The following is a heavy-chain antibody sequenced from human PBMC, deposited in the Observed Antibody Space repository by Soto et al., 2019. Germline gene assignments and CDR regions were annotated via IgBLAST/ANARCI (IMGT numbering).Heavy chain of an antibody. CDR2: VTNDGGSK. CDR3: SYDTFGDKDF. J-gene: IGHJ4*02. V-gene: IGHV3-30*03. CDR1: GFTFSSYG. D-gene: IGHD3-9*01. Sequence: GGSLRLSCAASGFTFSSYGMHWVRQAPGKGLEWVALVTNDGGSKYYADSVKGRFTISRDNSKNTLYLQMNSLGVEDTALYYCSYDTFGDKDFWGQGTPVTVSS.